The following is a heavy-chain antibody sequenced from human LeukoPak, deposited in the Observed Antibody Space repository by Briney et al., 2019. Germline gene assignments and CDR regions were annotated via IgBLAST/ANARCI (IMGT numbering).Heavy chain of an antibody. CDR3: SRALGGSNYVYYFDD. D-gene: IGHD1-26*01. V-gene: IGHV3-53*01. J-gene: IGHJ4*02. Sequence: GGSLRLSCAASGFSVSSNYMNCVRQAPGKGLEWVSVMYSDGSTYYADSVKGRFTISRDYSKNTLFLQVNSLRAEDTAVYYCSRALGGSNYVYYFDDWGQGTLVTVSS. CDR2: MYSDGST. CDR1: GFSVSSNY.